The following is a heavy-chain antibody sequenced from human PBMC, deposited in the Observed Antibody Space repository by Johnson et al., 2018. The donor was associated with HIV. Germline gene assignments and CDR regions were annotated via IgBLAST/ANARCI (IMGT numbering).Heavy chain of an antibody. CDR2: ISSSGTTI. CDR3: ASLSDDAFDF. CDR1: GFTVRSNY. J-gene: IGHJ3*01. Sequence: QVPPVESGGGLVQPGGSLRRSCAASGFTVRSNYISWIRQAPGKGLAWASYISSSGTTIYYADSVKGRFTLSRDNAKNSLYLQMNSLKAEDTAVYYCASLSDDAFDFWGQGTMVIVSS. V-gene: IGHV3-11*04.